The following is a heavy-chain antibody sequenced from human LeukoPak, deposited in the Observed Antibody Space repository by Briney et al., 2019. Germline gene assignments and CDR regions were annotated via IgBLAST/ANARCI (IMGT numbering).Heavy chain of an antibody. CDR3: ARGPYYYGSGSYYKGSDYFDY. J-gene: IGHJ4*02. CDR2: INHSGST. D-gene: IGHD3-10*01. CDR1: GGSFSGYY. Sequence: SETLSLTCAVYGGSFSGYYWSWIRQPPGKGLEWIGEINHSGSTNYNPSLKSRVTISVDTSKNQFSLKLSSVTAADTAVYYCARGPYYYGSGSYYKGSDYFDYWGQGTLVTVSS. V-gene: IGHV4-34*01.